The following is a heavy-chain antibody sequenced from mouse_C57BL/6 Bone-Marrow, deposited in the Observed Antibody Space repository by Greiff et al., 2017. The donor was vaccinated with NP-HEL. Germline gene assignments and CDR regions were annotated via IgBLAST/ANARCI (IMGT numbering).Heavy chain of an antibody. CDR2: ISNGGGST. V-gene: IGHV5-12*01. Sequence: EVKLMESGGGLVQPGGSLKLSCAASGFTFSDYYMYWVRQTPEKRLEWVAYISNGGGSTYYPDTVKGRFTISRDNAKNTLYLQMSRLKSEDTAMYYCARHGRYYAMDDWGQGTSVTVSS. CDR1: GFTFSDYY. CDR3: ARHGRYYAMDD. J-gene: IGHJ4*01.